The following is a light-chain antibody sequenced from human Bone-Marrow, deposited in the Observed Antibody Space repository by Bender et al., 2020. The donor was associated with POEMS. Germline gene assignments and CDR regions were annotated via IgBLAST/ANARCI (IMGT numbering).Light chain of an antibody. CDR3: CSFGDRRALM. CDR1: SGDVGRYNL. V-gene: IGLV2-23*02. Sequence: QSALTQPASVSGSPGQSITMFCTGSSGDVGRYNLVSWYQQKPGKGPKLMIYEVSKRPSGVSNRFSGSKSGNTASLTISGLQAEDEAEYFCCSFGDRRALMFGGGTTLTVL. CDR2: EVS. J-gene: IGLJ3*02.